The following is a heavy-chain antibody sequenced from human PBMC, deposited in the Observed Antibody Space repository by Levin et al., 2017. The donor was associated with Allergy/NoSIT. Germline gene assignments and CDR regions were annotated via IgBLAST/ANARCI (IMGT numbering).Heavy chain of an antibody. V-gene: IGHV4-39*01. CDR2: IYYSGST. CDR1: GGSISSSSYY. J-gene: IGHJ4*02. D-gene: IGHD6-19*01. CDR3: ARQGAVAGDFDY. Sequence: GSLRLSCTVSGGSISSSSYYWGWIRQPPGKGLEWIGSIYYSGSTYYNPSLKSRVTISVDTSKNQFSLKLSSVTAADTAVYYCARQGAVAGDFDYWGQATLVTVSS.